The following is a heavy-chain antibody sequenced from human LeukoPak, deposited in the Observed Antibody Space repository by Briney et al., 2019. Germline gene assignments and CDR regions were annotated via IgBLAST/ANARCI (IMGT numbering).Heavy chain of an antibody. CDR3: ARDVGTTHFDF. D-gene: IGHD5-12*01. CDR1: GYTFTCYY. Sequence: ASVKVSCKASGYTFTCYYMHWVRQAPGQGLQWMAWISTHNGKTDYAQNFQDRVTVTRDTSTSTVYMELRSLRSDDLAVYFCARDVGTTHFDFWGQGTLVTVSS. V-gene: IGHV1/OR15-2*01. CDR2: ISTHNGKT. J-gene: IGHJ4*02.